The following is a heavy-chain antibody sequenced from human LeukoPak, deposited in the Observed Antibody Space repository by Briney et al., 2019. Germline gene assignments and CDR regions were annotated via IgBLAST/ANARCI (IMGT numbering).Heavy chain of an antibody. CDR2: INAGNGNT. V-gene: IGHV1-3*01. CDR1: GYTFTSYA. Sequence: GASVKVSCKASGYTFTSYAMHWVRQASGQRLEWMGWINAGNGNTKYSQKFQGRVTITRDTSASTAYMELSSLRSEDTAVYYCALTTVTTDPQGPWGQGTLVTVSS. J-gene: IGHJ5*02. D-gene: IGHD4-17*01. CDR3: ALTTVTTDPQGP.